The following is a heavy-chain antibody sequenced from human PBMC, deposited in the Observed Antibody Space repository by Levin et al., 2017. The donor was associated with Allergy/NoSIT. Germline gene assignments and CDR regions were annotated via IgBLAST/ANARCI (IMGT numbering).Heavy chain of an antibody. CDR2: ISSSGGTK. V-gene: IGHV3-48*03. CDR3: AIVGARLQLLAEDCFDP. D-gene: IGHD2-2*01. Sequence: GESLKISCAASGFTFSSYEMNWVRQAPGKGLEWISYISSSGGTKYYADSVKGRFTISRDNAKNSLNLQMNSLRAEDTAVYYCAIVGARLQLLAEDCFDPWGQGAPVTVSS. CDR1: GFTFSSYE. J-gene: IGHJ5*02.